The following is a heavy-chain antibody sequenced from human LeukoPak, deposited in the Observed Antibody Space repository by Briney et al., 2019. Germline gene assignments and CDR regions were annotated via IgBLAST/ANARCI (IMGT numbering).Heavy chain of an antibody. CDR2: IKQEGSEK. D-gene: IGHD1-26*01. CDR1: RFTLRSHW. V-gene: IGHV3-7*01. Sequence: RGSLRLSCAASRFTLRSHWRSWVRQPPGDELEWVASIKQEGSEKYYVDSVRGRFTVSRDNAKNSLYLQMNSMRAEDTAVYYCARLMGGRTIYHSWGQGTLVTVSS. J-gene: IGHJ4*02. CDR3: ARLMGGRTIYHS.